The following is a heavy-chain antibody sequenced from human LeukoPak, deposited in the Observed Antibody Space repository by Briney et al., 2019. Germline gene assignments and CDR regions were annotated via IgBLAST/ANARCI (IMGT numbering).Heavy chain of an antibody. CDR3: ARLIGNYYDSSGYSYGA. J-gene: IGHJ4*02. CDR1: GGSISSSSYY. V-gene: IGHV4-39*01. CDR2: IYYSGST. D-gene: IGHD3-22*01. Sequence: PSETLSLTCTVSGGSISSSSYYWGWIRQPPGKGLEWFGSIYYSGSTYYNPSLKSRVTISVDTSKNQFSLKLSSVTAADTAVYYCARLIGNYYDSSGYSYGAWGQGTLVTVSS.